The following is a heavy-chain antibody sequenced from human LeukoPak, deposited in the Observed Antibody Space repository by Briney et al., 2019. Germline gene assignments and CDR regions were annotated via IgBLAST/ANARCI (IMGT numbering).Heavy chain of an antibody. V-gene: IGHV4-39*07. CDR3: ARADTAMGTDY. CDR2: IYYSGST. CDR1: GGSISSSTYY. J-gene: IGHJ4*02. D-gene: IGHD5-18*01. Sequence: SETLSLTCTVSGGSISSSTYYWGWIRQPPGKGLEWVGSIYYSGSTNYNPSLKSRVTISVDTSKNQFSLKLSSVTAADTAVYYCARADTAMGTDYWGQGTLVTVSS.